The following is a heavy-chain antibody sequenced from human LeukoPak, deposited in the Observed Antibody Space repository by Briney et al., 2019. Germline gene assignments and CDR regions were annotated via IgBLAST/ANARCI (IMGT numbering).Heavy chain of an antibody. D-gene: IGHD2-15*01. CDR2: MNPNSGNR. V-gene: IGHV1-8*01. Sequence: ASVKVSCTASGYSFTSYDIYWVRQATGQGLEWMGWMNPNSGNRGYALKFQGRVTMTMNTSITTAYMELSGLRSDDTAVYYCARCSVGGRKRNDFWGQGTLVTVSS. J-gene: IGHJ4*02. CDR1: GYSFTSYD. CDR3: ARCSVGGRKRNDF.